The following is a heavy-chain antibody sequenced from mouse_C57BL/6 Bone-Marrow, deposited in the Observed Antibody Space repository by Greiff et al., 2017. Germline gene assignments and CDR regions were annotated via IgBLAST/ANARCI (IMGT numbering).Heavy chain of an antibody. D-gene: IGHD1-1*02. CDR2: INPNNGGT. V-gene: IGHV1-22*01. CDR3: ARRGLWLMGFAY. CDR1: GYTFTDYN. Sequence: VQLQQSGPELVKPGASVKMSCKASGYTFTDYNMHWVKQSHGKSLEWIGYINPNNGGTSYNQKFKGKATLTVNKSSSTAYMELRSLTSEDSAVYYCARRGLWLMGFAYWGQGTLVTVSA. J-gene: IGHJ3*01.